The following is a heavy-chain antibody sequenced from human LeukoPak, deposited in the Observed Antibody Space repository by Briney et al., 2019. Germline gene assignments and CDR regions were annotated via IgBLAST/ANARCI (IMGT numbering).Heavy chain of an antibody. CDR3: AKDVGFCSGDSCSFFDY. V-gene: IGHV3-23*01. CDR2: TSAGGEDK. J-gene: IGHJ4*02. D-gene: IGHD2-15*01. Sequence: GGSLRLSCAASGFVFSNFGMTWVRQAPGKGLEWVSTTSAGGEDKHYADSVKGRFTISRDNSKNTLYLQMNTLRAEDTALYYCAKDVGFCSGDSCSFFDYWGQGDLVTVSS. CDR1: GFVFSNFG.